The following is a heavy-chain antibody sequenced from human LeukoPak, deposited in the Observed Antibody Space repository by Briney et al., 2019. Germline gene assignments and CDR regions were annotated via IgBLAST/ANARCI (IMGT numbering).Heavy chain of an antibody. CDR3: ARDGYYYDSSGYYFWDWFDP. V-gene: IGHV4-4*07. D-gene: IGHD3-22*01. CDR2: IYTSGST. CDR1: GGSISSYY. Sequence: SETLSLTCTVSGGSISSYYWSWIRQPAGKGLEWIGRIYTSGSTNYNPSLKGRVTMSVDTSKNQFSLKLSSVTAADTAVYYCARDGYYYDSSGYYFWDWFDPWGQGTLVTVSS. J-gene: IGHJ5*02.